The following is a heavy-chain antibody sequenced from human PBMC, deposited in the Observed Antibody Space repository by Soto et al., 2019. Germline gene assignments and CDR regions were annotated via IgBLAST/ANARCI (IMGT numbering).Heavy chain of an antibody. J-gene: IGHJ6*02. Sequence: GGSLRLSCAASGFTFSSYAMSWVRQAPGKGLEWVSAISGSGGSTYYADSVKGRFTISRDNSKNTLYLQMNSLRAEDTAVYYCAKDHRGIAVASTYYYYGMDVWGQGTTVTVSS. CDR2: ISGSGGST. D-gene: IGHD6-19*01. CDR3: AKDHRGIAVASTYYYYGMDV. CDR1: GFTFSSYA. V-gene: IGHV3-23*01.